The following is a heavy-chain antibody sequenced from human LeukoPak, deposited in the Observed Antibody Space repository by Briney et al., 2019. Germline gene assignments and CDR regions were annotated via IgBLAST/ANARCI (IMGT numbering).Heavy chain of an antibody. D-gene: IGHD3-10*01. V-gene: IGHV3-43*01. J-gene: IGHJ4*02. Sequence: GGSLRLSCAASGLTFADYTMHWVRQAPGKGLEWVSLISRNGVATKYADSVRGRFTISRDNAKKSLYLEMNSLRAEDTAVYYCARDQYGLGYGSLFDYWGQGTLVTVSS. CDR2: ISRNGVAT. CDR3: ARDQYGLGYGSLFDY. CDR1: GLTFADYT.